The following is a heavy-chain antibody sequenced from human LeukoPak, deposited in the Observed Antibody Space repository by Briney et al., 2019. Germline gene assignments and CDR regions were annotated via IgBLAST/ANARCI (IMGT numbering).Heavy chain of an antibody. CDR2: IYPGDSDT. CDR3: ARSSIAAAGTQYFQH. J-gene: IGHJ1*01. CDR1: GYSFTSYW. D-gene: IGHD6-13*01. V-gene: IGHV5-51*01. Sequence: GESLKISCKGSGYSFTSYWIGWVRQMPGKGLEWMGIIYPGDSDTRYSPSFQGQVTISADKSISTAYLQWSSLKASDTTMYYCARSSIAAAGTQYFQHWGQGTLVTVSS.